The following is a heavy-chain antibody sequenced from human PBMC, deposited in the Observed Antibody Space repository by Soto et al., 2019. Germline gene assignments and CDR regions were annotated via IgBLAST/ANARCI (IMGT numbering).Heavy chain of an antibody. CDR1: GYSISSGYY. CDR2: IYHSGST. J-gene: IGHJ5*02. Sequence: PSETLSLTCAVSGYSISSGYYWGWIRQPPGKGLEWIGSIYHSGSTYYNPSLKSRVTISVDTSKNQFSLKLSSVTAADTAVYYCAREMGYYDSSGFDPWGQGTLVTVSS. D-gene: IGHD3-22*01. V-gene: IGHV4-38-2*02. CDR3: AREMGYYDSSGFDP.